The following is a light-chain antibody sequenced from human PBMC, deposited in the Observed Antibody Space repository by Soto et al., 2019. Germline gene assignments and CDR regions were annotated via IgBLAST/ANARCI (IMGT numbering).Light chain of an antibody. CDR3: GSYTTSSNYV. Sequence: QSVLTQPPSVSDAPRQRVTISCSGSSSNIGNNAVNWYQQLPGKAPKLLIYYDDLLPSGVSDRFSGSKSGTSASLAISGLQSEDEADYYCGSYTTSSNYVFGPGTKVTVL. CDR2: YDD. CDR1: SSNIGNNA. J-gene: IGLJ1*01. V-gene: IGLV1-36*01.